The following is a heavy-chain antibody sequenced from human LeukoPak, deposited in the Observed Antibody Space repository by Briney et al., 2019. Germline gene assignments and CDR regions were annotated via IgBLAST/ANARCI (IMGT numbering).Heavy chain of an antibody. CDR3: TRSESGTYKGGFDF. J-gene: IGHJ4*02. Sequence: GGSLRLSCTASGFTFGDYAMNWFRQAPGKGLEWVGFTRSKTYGGTGEYAASVKGRFTISRDDSKSIAHVQMNSLKTEDTAVYYCTRSESGTYKGGFDFWGQGTLVTVSS. D-gene: IGHD1-26*01. CDR1: GFTFGDYA. V-gene: IGHV3-49*03. CDR2: TRSKTYGGTG.